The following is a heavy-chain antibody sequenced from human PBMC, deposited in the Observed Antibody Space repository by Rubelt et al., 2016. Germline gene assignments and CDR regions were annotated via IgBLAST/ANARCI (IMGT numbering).Heavy chain of an antibody. CDR2: IFYSGST. CDR3: ARHLDRYYYYYMDV. CDR1: GGSISSYY. Sequence: QLQLRESGPGLVKPSETLSLTCTVSGGSISSYYWGWIRQPPGKGLEWIGSIFYSGSTYYNPSLKSRVTISVDTSKNQFSLKLNSVAAADRAVDYCARHLDRYYYYYMDVWGKGTTVTVSS. V-gene: IGHV4-39*01. J-gene: IGHJ6*03.